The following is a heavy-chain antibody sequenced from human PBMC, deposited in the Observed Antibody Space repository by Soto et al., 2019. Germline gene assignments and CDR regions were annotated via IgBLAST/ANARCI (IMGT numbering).Heavy chain of an antibody. J-gene: IGHJ4*02. V-gene: IGHV3-33*01. D-gene: IGHD3-10*01. CDR2: IWYDGSNK. CDR3: ARDGGYGAGSYFDY. Sequence: QVQLVESGGGVVQPGRSLRLSCAASGFTFSSYGMHCVRQAPGKGLDWVAVIWYDGSNKYYADSVKGRFNISRDNSENSMYLQINSLRDEATAVYYCARDGGYGAGSYFDYWGQGTLVTVSS. CDR1: GFTFSSYG.